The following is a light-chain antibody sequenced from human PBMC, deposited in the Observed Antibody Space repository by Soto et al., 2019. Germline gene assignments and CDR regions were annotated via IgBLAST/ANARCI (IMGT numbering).Light chain of an antibody. J-gene: IGKJ1*01. CDR3: QQRSNWPWT. CDR1: QSVSNF. Sequence: EIVLTQSPATLSLSPGERATLSCRASQSVSNFLAWYQQKPGQAPRLLISDASNRATGIQGRFGGSGSGTDFSLTISSLEPEDFAVYYCQQRSNWPWTFGQGTKVEIK. CDR2: DAS. V-gene: IGKV3-11*01.